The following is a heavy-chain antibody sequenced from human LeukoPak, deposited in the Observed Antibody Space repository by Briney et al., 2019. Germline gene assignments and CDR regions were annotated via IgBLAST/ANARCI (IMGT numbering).Heavy chain of an antibody. V-gene: IGHV3-7*01. Sequence: GGSLRLSCAASGFFFSSYWMSWVRQAPGKGLEWVANIKQDGSGKYYVDSVKGRFTISRDNAKNSLYLQMNSLRAEDTAVYYCTRHVRFEGVDYWGQGTLVTVSS. J-gene: IGHJ4*02. D-gene: IGHD3-3*01. CDR3: TRHVRFEGVDY. CDR2: IKQDGSGK. CDR1: GFFFSSYW.